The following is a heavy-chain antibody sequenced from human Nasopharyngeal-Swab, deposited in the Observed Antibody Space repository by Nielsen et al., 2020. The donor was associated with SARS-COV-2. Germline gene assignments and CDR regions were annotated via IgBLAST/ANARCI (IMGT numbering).Heavy chain of an antibody. CDR2: IYYGGST. Sequence: SETLSLTCTVSGGSISSSTYYWAWIRQPPAKGLEWVGSIYYGGSTYYNPSLKSRVTISVDTSKNQFSLKLSSVTAADTAVYYCATLSSSWYEYYFDYWGQGTLVTVSS. CDR1: GGSISSSTYY. D-gene: IGHD6-13*01. CDR3: ATLSSSWYEYYFDY. J-gene: IGHJ4*02. V-gene: IGHV4-39*01.